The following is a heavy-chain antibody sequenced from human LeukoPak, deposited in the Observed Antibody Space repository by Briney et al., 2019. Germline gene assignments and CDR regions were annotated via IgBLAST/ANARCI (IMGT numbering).Heavy chain of an antibody. CDR2: FYSSGGT. J-gene: IGHJ4*02. V-gene: IGHV4-4*07. CDR1: GGSINDYY. D-gene: IGHD5-18*01. CDR3: ARGSFGHFDR. Sequence: PSETLSLTCSVSGGSINDYYWNWIRQPAGKGLEWIGRFYSSGGTYYNPSLKSQVSISVDKSKNQFSLKLSSVTAADTAVYYCARGSFGHFDRWGQGTLVTVSS.